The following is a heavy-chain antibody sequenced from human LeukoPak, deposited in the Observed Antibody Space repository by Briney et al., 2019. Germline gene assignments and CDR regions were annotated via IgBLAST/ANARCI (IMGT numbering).Heavy chain of an antibody. D-gene: IGHD3-22*01. CDR2: ISYDGSNK. J-gene: IGHJ4*02. CDR1: GFTFSSYA. V-gene: IGHV3-30-3*01. Sequence: GGSLRLSCAASGFTFSSYAMHWVRQAPGKGLEWVAVISYDGSNKYYADSVKGRFTISRDNSKNTLYLQMNSLRAEDTAVYYCARVALLMMVVVGYFDYWGQGTLVTVSS. CDR3: ARVALLMMVVVGYFDY.